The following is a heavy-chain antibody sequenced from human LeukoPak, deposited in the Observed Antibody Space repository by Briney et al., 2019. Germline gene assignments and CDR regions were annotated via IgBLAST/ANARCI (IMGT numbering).Heavy chain of an antibody. CDR2: ISFDGSNK. J-gene: IGHJ4*02. Sequence: PGGSLRLSCAASGFTFSSYTVHWVRRPPGKGLEWVAVISFDGSNKYYADSVKGRFTISRDNSKNTLYLQMNSLRAEDTAVYYCASDGLRYFDWLFVGGYYFDYWGQGTLVTVSS. CDR1: GFTFSSYT. CDR3: ASDGLRYFDWLFVGGYYFDY. V-gene: IGHV3-30-3*01. D-gene: IGHD3-9*01.